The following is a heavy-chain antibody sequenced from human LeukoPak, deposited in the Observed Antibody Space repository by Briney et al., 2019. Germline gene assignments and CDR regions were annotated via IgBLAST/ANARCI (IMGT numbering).Heavy chain of an antibody. D-gene: IGHD2-21*02. CDR3: ARGILVTATFSYYHRMDV. Sequence: SETLSLTCTVSGGSIGNYCWSWIRQPPGKGLGWIGYVYSSGYTNYNPSLKSRVTISVDTSNNQFSLRLSSVTAADTAVYYCARGILVTATFSYYHRMDVWGQGTTVSVSS. CDR2: VYSSGYT. CDR1: GGSIGNYC. V-gene: IGHV4-59*08. J-gene: IGHJ6*02.